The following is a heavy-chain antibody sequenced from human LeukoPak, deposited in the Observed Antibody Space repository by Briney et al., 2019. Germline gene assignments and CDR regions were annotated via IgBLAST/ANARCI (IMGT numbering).Heavy chain of an antibody. CDR3: ARELTCSSTSCYGRWFDP. V-gene: IGHV3-74*01. J-gene: IGHJ5*02. D-gene: IGHD2-2*01. Sequence: PGGSLRLSCAASGFTFSSYWMHWVRQAPGKGLVWVSRTNTDGSSTTYADSVKGRFTISRDNAKNTLYLQMNSLRAEDTAVYYCARELTCSSTSCYGRWFDPWGQGTLVTVSS. CDR2: TNTDGSST. CDR1: GFTFSSYW.